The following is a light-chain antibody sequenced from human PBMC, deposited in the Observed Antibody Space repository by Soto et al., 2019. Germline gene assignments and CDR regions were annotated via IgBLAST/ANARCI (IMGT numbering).Light chain of an antibody. J-gene: IGKJ1*01. CDR3: QQAYGAPPT. V-gene: IGKV1-39*01. CDR2: AAS. Sequence: DSQVTQSPSSLSASVGDRVTITCRASQSITTFLNWYQQKPGNAPKLLIYAASSLQTGVPSRFSGSGSGTDFTLTISSLQREDFATYYCQQAYGAPPTFGQGTKVEIK. CDR1: QSITTF.